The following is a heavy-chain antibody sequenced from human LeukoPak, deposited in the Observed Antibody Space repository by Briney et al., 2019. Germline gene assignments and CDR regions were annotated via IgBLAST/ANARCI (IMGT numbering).Heavy chain of an antibody. CDR3: ARHIVVVSTPADWFDP. CDR2: FSHSDNS. V-gene: IGHV4-39*01. Sequence: SETLSLICSVSGGSITRSTRYWAWIRQSPGRGLEWIGSFSHSDNSHFYNPSLESRVSLSVDMSQNQFSLRFHSVTAADTAVYHCARHIVVVSTPADWFDPWGQGTLVTVSS. J-gene: IGHJ5*02. CDR1: GGSITRSTRY. D-gene: IGHD2-21*01.